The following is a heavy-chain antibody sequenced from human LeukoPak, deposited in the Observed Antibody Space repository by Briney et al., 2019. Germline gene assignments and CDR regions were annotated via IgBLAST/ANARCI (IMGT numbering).Heavy chain of an antibody. Sequence: SETLSLTCAVYGGSFSGYYWSWIRQPPGKGLEWIGEINHSGSTNYDPSLKSRVTISVDTSKNQFSLKLSSVTAADTAVYYCARVPAGYYYYGMDVWGKGTTVTVSS. D-gene: IGHD2-2*01. CDR1: GGSFSGYY. CDR2: INHSGST. V-gene: IGHV4-34*01. CDR3: ARVPAGYYYYGMDV. J-gene: IGHJ6*04.